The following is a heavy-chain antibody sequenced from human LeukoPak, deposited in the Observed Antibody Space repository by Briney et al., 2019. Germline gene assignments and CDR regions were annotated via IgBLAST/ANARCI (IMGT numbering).Heavy chain of an antibody. CDR2: IYYSGST. D-gene: IGHD2-15*01. V-gene: IGHV4-59*08. CDR3: ARLQIAAGGRRGAFDI. Sequence: PSETLSLTCTVSGGSISSYYWSWIRQPPGKGLEWIGYIYYSGSTNYNPSLKSRVTISVDTSKNQFSLKLSSVTAADTAVYYCARLQIAAGGRRGAFDIWGQGTMVTVSS. CDR1: GGSISSYY. J-gene: IGHJ3*02.